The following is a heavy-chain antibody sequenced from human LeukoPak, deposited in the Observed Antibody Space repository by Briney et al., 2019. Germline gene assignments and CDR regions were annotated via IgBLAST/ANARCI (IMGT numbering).Heavy chain of an antibody. J-gene: IGHJ6*02. D-gene: IGHD2-2*01. CDR2: FDPEDGET. CDR3: ATDPGEIVPAAKGPRGDYCYGIDV. CDR1: GYTLTELS. Sequence: ASVKVSCKVSGYTLTELSMHWVRQAPGKGGEWMGGFDPEDGETIYAQKFQGRVTMTEDTSTDTAYMELNSLRSDDTAVYYCATDPGEIVPAAKGPRGDYCYGIDVWGQRTTVTVSS. V-gene: IGHV1-24*01.